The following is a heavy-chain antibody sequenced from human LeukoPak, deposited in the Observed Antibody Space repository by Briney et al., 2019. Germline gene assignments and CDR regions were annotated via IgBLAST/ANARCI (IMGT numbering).Heavy chain of an antibody. V-gene: IGHV1-8*01. CDR3: ARYTYGDGFDI. Sequence: GVSVKLSCTASGYTSTSPDINWVRQATGNGLEWLGWMNPRDNTGYAQKFQGRVTMTRDTSTNTALMELSSLTSDDAAVYYCARYTYGDGFDIWGQGTMVTVSA. CDR2: MNPRDNT. J-gene: IGHJ3*02. D-gene: IGHD2-21*01. CDR1: GYTSTSPD.